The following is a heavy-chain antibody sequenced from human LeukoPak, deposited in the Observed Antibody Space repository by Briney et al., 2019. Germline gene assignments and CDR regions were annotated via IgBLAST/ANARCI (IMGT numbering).Heavy chain of an antibody. J-gene: IGHJ4*02. CDR1: GFTFSSYS. CDR2: ISSSSSYI. CDR3: ARDRGYCSGGSCSRSYYFDY. D-gene: IGHD2-15*01. Sequence: PGGSLRLSCAASGFTFSSYSMHWVRQAPWKGLEWVSSISSSSSYIYYADSVKGRFTISRDNSKNTLYLQMNSLRAEDTAVYYCARDRGYCSGGSCSRSYYFDYWGQGTLVTVSS. V-gene: IGHV3-21*01.